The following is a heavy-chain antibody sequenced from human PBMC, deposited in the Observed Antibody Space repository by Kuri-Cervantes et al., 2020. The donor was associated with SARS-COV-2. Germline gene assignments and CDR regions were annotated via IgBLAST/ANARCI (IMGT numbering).Heavy chain of an antibody. Sequence: SVKVSCKASGGTFSSYAISRVRQAPGQGLEWMGRIIPIFGIANYAQKFQGRVTITADKSTSTAYMELSSLRSEDTAVYYCARDGAYNYYDSNYYGMDVWGQGTTVTVSS. CDR2: IIPIFGIA. CDR3: ARDGAYNYYDSNYYGMDV. V-gene: IGHV1-69*04. CDR1: GGTFSSYA. D-gene: IGHD3-22*01. J-gene: IGHJ6*02.